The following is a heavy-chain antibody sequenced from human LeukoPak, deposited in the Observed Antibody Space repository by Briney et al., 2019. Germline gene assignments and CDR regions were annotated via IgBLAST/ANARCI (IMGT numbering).Heavy chain of an antibody. D-gene: IGHD6-13*01. J-gene: IGHJ4*02. Sequence: GSLRLSCAASGFTFSSYWMHWVRQDPGKGLVWVSRITSDGSSTSHADSVKGRFTTSRDNAKNTLYLQMNSLRAEDTAVYYCAGGGSTWLEYWGQGSLVTVSS. V-gene: IGHV3-74*01. CDR3: AGGGSTWLEY. CDR1: GFTFSSYW. CDR2: ITSDGSST.